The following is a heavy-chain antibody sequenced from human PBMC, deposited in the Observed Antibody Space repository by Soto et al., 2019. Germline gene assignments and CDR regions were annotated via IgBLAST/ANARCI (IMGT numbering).Heavy chain of an antibody. CDR1: GFTFGSYC. D-gene: IGHD2-2*01. CDR2: IKPDGSDR. CDR3: ARVAYANGWILDY. J-gene: IGHJ4*01. Sequence: PGGSLRLSCAASGFTFGSYCMSWVRQAPGKGLEWVVNIKPDGSDRYYVDSVKGRFTISRDNAKNSLYLQMNSLRAEDAAVSFCARVAYANGWILDYWGQGSMVTVSS. V-gene: IGHV3-7*01.